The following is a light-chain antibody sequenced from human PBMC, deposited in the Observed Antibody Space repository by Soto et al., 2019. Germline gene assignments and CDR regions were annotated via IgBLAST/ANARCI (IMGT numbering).Light chain of an antibody. CDR3: QQYGGSPRT. CDR2: GAS. J-gene: IGKJ1*01. Sequence: EIVMTQSLATLSLSPGERATLSCRASQSVSSSSLAWYQQKRGQAPRLLIHGASNRATGIPDRFSGRGSGTDFTLTISRLEPEDFAVYYCQQYGGSPRTFGQGTKVDIK. CDR1: QSVSSSS. V-gene: IGKV3-20*01.